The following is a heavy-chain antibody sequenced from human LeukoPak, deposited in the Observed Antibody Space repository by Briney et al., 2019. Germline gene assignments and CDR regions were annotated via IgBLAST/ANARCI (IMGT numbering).Heavy chain of an antibody. Sequence: GGSLRLSCAASGFTFSSYGMHWVRQAPGKGLEWVAFIRYDGSNKYYADSVKGRFTISRDNSKNTLYLQMNSLRAEDTAVYYCAKKHIVATTSPFDYWGQGTLVTVSS. CDR2: IRYDGSNK. CDR1: GFTFSSYG. J-gene: IGHJ4*02. D-gene: IGHD5-12*01. CDR3: AKKHIVATTSPFDY. V-gene: IGHV3-30*02.